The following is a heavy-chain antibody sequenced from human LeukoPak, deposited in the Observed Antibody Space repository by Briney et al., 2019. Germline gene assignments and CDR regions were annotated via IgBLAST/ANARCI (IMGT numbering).Heavy chain of an antibody. Sequence: SETLSLTCAVSGGSISSSNWWSWVRQPPGKGLEWIGEIYHSGSTNYNPSLKSRVTISVDKSKNQFSLELSSVTAADTAVYYCARAPIELQRIDYWGQGTLVTVSS. J-gene: IGHJ4*02. CDR3: ARAPIELQRIDY. CDR1: GGSISSSNW. CDR2: IYHSGST. D-gene: IGHD2-8*01. V-gene: IGHV4-4*02.